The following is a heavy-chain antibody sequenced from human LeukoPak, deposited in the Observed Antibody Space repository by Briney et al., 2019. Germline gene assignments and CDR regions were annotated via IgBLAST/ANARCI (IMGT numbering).Heavy chain of an antibody. D-gene: IGHD6-19*01. J-gene: IGHJ4*02. CDR1: GGSISSYY. V-gene: IGHV4-4*07. CDR2: IYSTGST. CDR3: ARYSSDDGDFDY. Sequence: PSETLSLTCTVSGGSISSYYWSWIRQPAGDGLEWIGHIYSTGSTNYNPSLKSRVTLSVDRSKNQFSLRLNSVTAADTAVYYCARYSSDDGDFDYWGQGNLVTVSS.